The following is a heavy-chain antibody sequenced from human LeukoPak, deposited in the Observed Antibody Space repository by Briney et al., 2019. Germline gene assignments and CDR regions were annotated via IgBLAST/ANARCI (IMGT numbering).Heavy chain of an antibody. D-gene: IGHD2-2*01. CDR3: ARGRGYCSSTSCYRRYAVGV. J-gene: IGHJ6*02. CDR1: RYTFTSYD. CDR2: MNPNSGNT. V-gene: IGHV1-8*01. Sequence: ASVKVSCKASRYTFTSYDINWVRQATGQGLEWMGWMNPNSGNTGYAQNFQGRVTMTRNTSISTAYMELSSLRSEETAVYYCARGRGYCSSTSCYRRYAVGVWGQGTTVAVSS.